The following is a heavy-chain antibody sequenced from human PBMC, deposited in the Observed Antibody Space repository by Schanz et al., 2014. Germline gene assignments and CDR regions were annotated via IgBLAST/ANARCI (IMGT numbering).Heavy chain of an antibody. CDR1: EFSFSSFG. CDR2: ISSTSRAT. Sequence: EVQLVESGGGLVQPRGSLRLSCAASEFSFSSFGMNWVRQAPGKGLEWVSYISSTSRATYYADSVKGRFTISRDNAKNSLFLQMNSLRAEDTAVYYCAGGEYQLLYGNWGQGTLVTVSS. V-gene: IGHV3-48*01. CDR3: AGGEYQLLYGN. D-gene: IGHD2-2*02. J-gene: IGHJ4*02.